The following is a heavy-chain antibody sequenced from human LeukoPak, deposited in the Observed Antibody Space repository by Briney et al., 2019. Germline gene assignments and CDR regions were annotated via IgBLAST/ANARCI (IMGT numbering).Heavy chain of an antibody. D-gene: IGHD3-10*01. CDR3: ARGRITMVRGVIITPRTKNKNWFDP. CDR1: GGSFSGYY. J-gene: IGHJ5*02. V-gene: IGHV4-34*01. Sequence: KPSETLSLTCAVYGGSFSGYYWSWIRQPPGKGLEWIGEINHSGSTNYNPPLKSRVTISVDTSKNQFSLKLSSVTAADTAVYYCARGRITMVRGVIITPRTKNKNWFDPWGQGTLVTVSS. CDR2: INHSGST.